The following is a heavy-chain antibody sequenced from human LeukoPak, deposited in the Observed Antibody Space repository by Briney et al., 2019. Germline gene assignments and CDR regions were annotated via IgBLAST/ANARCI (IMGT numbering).Heavy chain of an antibody. J-gene: IGHJ4*02. D-gene: IGHD3-16*01. V-gene: IGHV4-59*01. CDR2: IYYSGST. Sequence: SETLSLTCTVFGGSISSYYWSWIRQPPGKGLEWIGYIYYSGSTNYNPSLKSRVTISVDTSKNQFSLKLSSVTAADTAVYYCARGRGGYFDYWGQGTLVTVSS. CDR1: GGSISSYY. CDR3: ARGRGGYFDY.